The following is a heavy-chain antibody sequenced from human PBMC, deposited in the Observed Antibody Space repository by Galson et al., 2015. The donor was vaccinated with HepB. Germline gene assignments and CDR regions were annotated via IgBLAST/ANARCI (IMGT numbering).Heavy chain of an antibody. CDR1: GFSLSTSGVG. J-gene: IGHJ5*02. CDR3: ARVVLLWFGELLGSNWFDP. V-gene: IGHV2-5*02. Sequence: PALVKPTQTLTLTCTFSGFSLSTSGVGVGWIRQPPGKALEWLALIYWDDDKRYSPSLKSRLTITKDTSKNQVVLTMTNMDPVDTAAYYCARVVLLWFGELLGSNWFDPWGQGTLVTVSS. CDR2: IYWDDDK. D-gene: IGHD3-10*01.